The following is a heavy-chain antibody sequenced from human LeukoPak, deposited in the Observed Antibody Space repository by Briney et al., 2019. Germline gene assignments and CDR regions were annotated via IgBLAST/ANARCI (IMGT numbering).Heavy chain of an antibody. CDR3: ARHERSYDASDI. D-gene: IGHD5-12*01. CDR1: GGSISSSDYS. J-gene: IGHJ3*02. V-gene: IGHV4-39*01. Sequence: SETLSLACTVSGGSISSSDYSRAWIRRPPGNGLEWIGRIYYSGGTYYTPSLKSRVTISVDTSKNQFSLKLSSVTAADTAVYYCARHERSYDASDIWGQGTMVTVSS. CDR2: IYYSGGT.